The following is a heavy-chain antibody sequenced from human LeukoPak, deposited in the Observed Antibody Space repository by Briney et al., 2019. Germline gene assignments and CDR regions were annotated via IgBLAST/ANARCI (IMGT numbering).Heavy chain of an antibody. CDR3: AREPKGNTYDVGDI. V-gene: IGHV1-8*01. J-gene: IGHJ3*02. Sequence: ASVKVSCKASGYTFTSYDINWVRRATGQGLEWMGWVNPQNGNTGYAQKFQGRVTMTRDTSISTAYMELSSLRSEDTAVYYCAREPKGNTYDVGDIWGQGTMVTVSS. CDR2: VNPQNGNT. CDR1: GYTFTSYD. D-gene: IGHD2/OR15-2a*01.